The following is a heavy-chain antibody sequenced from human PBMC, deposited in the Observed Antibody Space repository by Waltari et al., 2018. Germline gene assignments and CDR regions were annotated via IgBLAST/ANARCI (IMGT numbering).Heavy chain of an antibody. CDR3: ATQGRFLEWLFRRAEYFQH. CDR2: INHSGST. Sequence: QVQLQQWGAGLLKPSETLSLTCAVYGGSFSGYYWSWIRQPPGKGLEWIGEINHSGSTNYNPSLKSRVTISVDTSKNQFSLKLSSVTAADTAVYYCATQGRFLEWLFRRAEYFQHWGQGTLVTVSS. V-gene: IGHV4-34*01. CDR1: GGSFSGYY. D-gene: IGHD3-3*01. J-gene: IGHJ1*01.